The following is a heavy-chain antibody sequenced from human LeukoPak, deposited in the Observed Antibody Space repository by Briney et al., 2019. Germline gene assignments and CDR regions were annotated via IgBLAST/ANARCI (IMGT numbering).Heavy chain of an antibody. CDR1: GYTLTSYG. D-gene: IGHD3-10*01. Sequence: EASVKVSCKTSGYTLTSYGITWVRQAPGQGLEWLGWISGNNGDTSYAHNVDGRVTMTTDTSTSTGYMELRSLRSDDTAVYYCARTSITMVSSTWGQGTLVIVSS. CDR2: ISGNNGDT. V-gene: IGHV1-18*04. CDR3: ARTSITMVSST. J-gene: IGHJ4*02.